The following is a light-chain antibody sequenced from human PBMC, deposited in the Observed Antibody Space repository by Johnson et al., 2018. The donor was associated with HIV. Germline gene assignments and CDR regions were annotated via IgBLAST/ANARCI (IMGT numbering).Light chain of an antibody. CDR2: DNN. V-gene: IGLV1-51*01. CDR3: ETWESSLSAGTGYV. CDR1: SSNIGNNY. Sequence: QAVLTQPPSVSAAPGQKVTISCSGSSSNIGNNYVSWYQQLPGTAPKLLIYDNNKRPSGIPDRFSGSKSGTSATLGITGLQTGDEADNNCETWESSLSAGTGYVFGTGTKVTVL. J-gene: IGLJ1*01.